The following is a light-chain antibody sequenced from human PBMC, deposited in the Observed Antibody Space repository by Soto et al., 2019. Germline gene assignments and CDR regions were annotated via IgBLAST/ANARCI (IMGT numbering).Light chain of an antibody. CDR2: GAS. J-gene: IGKJ1*01. Sequence: EIVMTQSPATLSVSPGERATLSCRASQSVSSNLAWYQQKPGQAPGLLIYGASTRATGIPARFSGSGSGTEFTLTISRLEPEDFAVYYCQQYGSSPRTFGQGTKVDIK. CDR3: QQYGSSPRT. CDR1: QSVSSN. V-gene: IGKV3-15*01.